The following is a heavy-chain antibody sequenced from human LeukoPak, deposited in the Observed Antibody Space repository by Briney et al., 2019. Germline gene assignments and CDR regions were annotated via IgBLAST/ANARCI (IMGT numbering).Heavy chain of an antibody. J-gene: IGHJ2*01. CDR3: ARVRKSSGWYGPWYFDL. Sequence: PSETLSLTCAVYGGSVSSGSYYWSWIRQPPGKGLEWIGYIYYSGSTNYNPSLKSRVTISVDTSKNQFSLKLSSVTAADTAVYYCARVRKSSGWYGPWYFDLWGRGTLVTVSS. CDR2: IYYSGST. CDR1: GGSVSSGSYY. D-gene: IGHD6-19*01. V-gene: IGHV4-61*01.